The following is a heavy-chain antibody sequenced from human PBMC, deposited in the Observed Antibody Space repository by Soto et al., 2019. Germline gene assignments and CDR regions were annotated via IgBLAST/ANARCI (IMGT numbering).Heavy chain of an antibody. J-gene: IGHJ4*02. CDR1: GYGFTTYG. D-gene: IGHD1-1*01. V-gene: IGHV1-18*01. CDR2: ISAHNGNT. Sequence: QVHLVQSGAEVKKPGASVKVSCKGSGYGFTTYGITWVREAPGQGVEWMGWISAHNGNTNYAQKLQGRVTVTRDTSTSTAYMELRSLRSDDTAVYYCARGRYGDYWGQGALVTVSS. CDR3: ARGRYGDY.